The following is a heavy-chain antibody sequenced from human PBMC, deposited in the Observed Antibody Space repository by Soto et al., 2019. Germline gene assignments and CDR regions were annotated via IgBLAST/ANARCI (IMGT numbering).Heavy chain of an antibody. J-gene: IGHJ4*02. D-gene: IGHD5-18*01. CDR1: GGSISSYY. CDR3: ARGGYSYGLYYFDY. CDR2: IYYSGST. Sequence: SETLSLTCTVSGGSISSYYWSWIRQPPGEGLEWIGYIYYSGSTNYNPSLKSRVTISVDTSKNQFSLKLSSVTAADTAVYYCARGGYSYGLYYFDYWGQGTLVTVSS. V-gene: IGHV4-59*01.